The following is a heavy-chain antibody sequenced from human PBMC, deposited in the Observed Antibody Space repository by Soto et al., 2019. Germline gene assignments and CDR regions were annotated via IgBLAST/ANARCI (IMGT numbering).Heavy chain of an antibody. V-gene: IGHV5-51*01. D-gene: IGHD2-15*01. CDR2: IYPGDSDT. J-gene: IGHJ4*02. CDR1: GYSFTSYW. Sequence: GESLKISCKGSGYSFTSYWIGWVRQMPGKGLEWMGIIYPGDSDTRYSPSFQGQVTISADKSISTAYLQWSSLKASDTAMYYCAGQLQGYCSGGSCIDYWGQGTLVTVSS. CDR3: AGQLQGYCSGGSCIDY.